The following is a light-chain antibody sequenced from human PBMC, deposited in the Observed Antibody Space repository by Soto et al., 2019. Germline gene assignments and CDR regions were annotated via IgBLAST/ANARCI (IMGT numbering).Light chain of an antibody. CDR2: GNT. Sequence: QSMLTQPPSVSGAPGQRVTISCTGSSSNIGAQYDVHWYQQLPGTAPKLLIYGNTNRPSGVPDRFSGSKSGTSASLAITGLQAEDEADYYCQSYDSSLRGSRVFGGGTKLTVL. V-gene: IGLV1-40*01. CDR3: QSYDSSLRGSRV. J-gene: IGLJ2*01. CDR1: SSNIGAQYD.